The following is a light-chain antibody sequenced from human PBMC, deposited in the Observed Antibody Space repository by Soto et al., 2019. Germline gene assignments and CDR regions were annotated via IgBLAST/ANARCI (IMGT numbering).Light chain of an antibody. J-gene: IGKJ5*01. CDR2: GAS. CDR3: QKYGSSPPIT. V-gene: IGKV3-20*01. Sequence: EIVLTQSPGTLSLSPGERATLSCRASQSVSSSYLAWYQQKPGQAPRLLIYGASSRATGIPDRFSGSGSGTDFTLTNSSLEPEDFALHYWQKYGSSPPITFGQGTRLEIK. CDR1: QSVSSSY.